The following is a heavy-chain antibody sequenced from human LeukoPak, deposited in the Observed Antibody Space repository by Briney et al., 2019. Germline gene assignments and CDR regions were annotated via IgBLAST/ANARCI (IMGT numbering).Heavy chain of an antibody. CDR2: IYYSGST. D-gene: IGHD3-3*01. CDR1: GGSISSSSYY. Sequence: PSETLSLTCTVSGGSISSSSYYWGWIRQPPGKGLEWIGSIYYSGSTYYNPSLKSRVTISVDTSKNQFSLKLSSVTAADTAVYYCAAYDHYMDVWGKGTTVTVSS. J-gene: IGHJ6*03. V-gene: IGHV4-39*07. CDR3: AAYDHYMDV.